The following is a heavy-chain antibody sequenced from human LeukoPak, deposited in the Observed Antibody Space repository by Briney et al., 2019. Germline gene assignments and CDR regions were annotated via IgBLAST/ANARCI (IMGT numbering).Heavy chain of an antibody. Sequence: ASVKVSCKASGYTFTSYDINWVRQATGQGLEWLGWMNPNSGDTGYAQKFQGRVTMTRNTAISTAYMELNSLTSEDTAVYYCARNAPLTGDFDYWGPGTLVTVSS. CDR1: GYTFTSYD. CDR2: MNPNSGDT. D-gene: IGHD7-27*01. V-gene: IGHV1-8*02. J-gene: IGHJ4*02. CDR3: ARNAPLTGDFDY.